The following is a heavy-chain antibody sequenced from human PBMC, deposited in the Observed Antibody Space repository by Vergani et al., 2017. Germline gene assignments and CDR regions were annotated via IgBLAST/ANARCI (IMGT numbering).Heavy chain of an antibody. D-gene: IGHD2-15*01. CDR3: AKDCSGGSCYVNWFDP. CDR1: GFTFDDYG. Sequence: EVQLVESGGGVVRPGGSLRLSCAASGFTFDDYGMSWVRQAPGKGLEWVSGISGSGGSTYYADSVKGRFTISRDNSKNTLYLQMNSLRAEDTAVYYCAKDCSGGSCYVNWFDPWGQGTLVTVSS. CDR2: ISGSGGST. J-gene: IGHJ5*02. V-gene: IGHV3-23*04.